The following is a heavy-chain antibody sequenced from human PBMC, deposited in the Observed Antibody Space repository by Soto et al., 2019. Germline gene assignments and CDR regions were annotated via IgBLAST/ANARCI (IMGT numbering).Heavy chain of an antibody. J-gene: IGHJ6*02. CDR2: INRSGST. CDR1: GGSFSGYY. Sequence: QVQLQQWGAGLLKPSETLSLTCAVYGGSFSGYYWSWIRQPPGKGLEWIGEINRSGSTNYNPSLKSRATKAVDTSKNQFSLKLSSVTAADTAVYYCARVTGRYYYGMDVWGQGTTVTVSS. V-gene: IGHV4-34*01. CDR3: ARVTGRYYYGMDV.